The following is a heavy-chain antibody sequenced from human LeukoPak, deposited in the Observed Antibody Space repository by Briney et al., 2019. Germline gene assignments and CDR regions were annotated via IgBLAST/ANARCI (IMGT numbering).Heavy chain of an antibody. CDR3: ARDASYCSSTSCYLGYTHV. CDR2: ISSNGGST. CDR1: GFTFSSYA. D-gene: IGHD2-2*01. V-gene: IGHV3-64*01. Sequence: GGSLRLSCAASGFTFSSYAMHWVRQAPGKGLEYVSAISSNGGSTYYANSVKGRFTISRDNSKNTLYLQMGSLRAEDMAVYYCARDASYCSSTSCYLGYTHVWGKGTAVTVSS. J-gene: IGHJ6*03.